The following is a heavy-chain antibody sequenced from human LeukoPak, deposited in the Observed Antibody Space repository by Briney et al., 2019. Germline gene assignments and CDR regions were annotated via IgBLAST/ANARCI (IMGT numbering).Heavy chain of an antibody. V-gene: IGHV4-4*07. D-gene: IGHD5-18*01. CDR2: IYTSGST. Sequence: SETLSLTCTVSGGSISSYYWSWIRQPAGNGLEWIGRIYTSGSTNYNPSLKSRVTMSVDTSKNQFSLKLSSVTAADTAVYYCARDPSGYSYGSYFDYWGQGTLVTVSS. CDR3: ARDPSGYSYGSYFDY. CDR1: GGSISSYY. J-gene: IGHJ4*02.